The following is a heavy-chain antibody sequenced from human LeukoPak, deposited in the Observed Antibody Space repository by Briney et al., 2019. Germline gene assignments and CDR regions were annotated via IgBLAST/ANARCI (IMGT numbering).Heavy chain of an antibody. J-gene: IGHJ4*02. D-gene: IGHD3-22*01. V-gene: IGHV1-18*01. CDR1: GYTFTSYG. CDR3: ARAQGLYDSSGDVDY. Sequence: ASVKVSCKASGYTFTSYGISWVRQAPGQGLEWMGWISAYNGNTNCAQKLQGRVTMTTDTSTSTAYMELRSLRSDDTAVYYCARAQGLYDSSGDVDYWGQGTLVTVSS. CDR2: ISAYNGNT.